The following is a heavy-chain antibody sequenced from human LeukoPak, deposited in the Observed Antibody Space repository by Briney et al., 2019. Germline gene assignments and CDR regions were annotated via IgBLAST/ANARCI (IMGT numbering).Heavy chain of an antibody. J-gene: IGHJ4*02. Sequence: PGGSLRLSCAASGFTFSSYGMHWVRQAPGKGLEWVAVISYDGSNKYYAGSVKGRFTISRDNSKNTLYLQMNSLRAEDTAVYYCAKAVDYYGSGSYYTLGYWGQGTLVTVSS. V-gene: IGHV3-30*18. CDR3: AKAVDYYGSGSYYTLGY. D-gene: IGHD3-10*01. CDR1: GFTFSSYG. CDR2: ISYDGSNK.